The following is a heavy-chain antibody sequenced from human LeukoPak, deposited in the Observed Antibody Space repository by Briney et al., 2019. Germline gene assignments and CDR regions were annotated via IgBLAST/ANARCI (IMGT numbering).Heavy chain of an antibody. D-gene: IGHD3-9*01. CDR1: GYSFTSYW. V-gene: IGHV5-51*01. CDR2: IYPGDSDT. J-gene: IGHJ4*02. CDR3: ARRKDYDILTGYYVDS. Sequence: GESLKISCKGSGYSFTSYWIGWVRQMPGKGLEWMGIIYPGDSDTRYSPSFQGQVTISADKSISTAYLQWSSLKASDTAMYYCARRKDYDILTGYYVDSWGQGALVTVSS.